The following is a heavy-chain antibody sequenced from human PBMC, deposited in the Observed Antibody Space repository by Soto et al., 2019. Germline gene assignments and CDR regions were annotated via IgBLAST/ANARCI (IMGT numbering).Heavy chain of an antibody. J-gene: IGHJ6*02. V-gene: IGHV3-48*03. CDR1: GFTFSSYE. CDR2: ISSSGSTI. D-gene: IGHD3-3*01. Sequence: GSLRLSCAASGFTFSSYEMNWVRQAPGKGLEWVSYISSSGSTIYYADSVKGRFTISRDNAKNSLYLQMNSLRAEDTAVYYCAREQAYYDFWSAPMHGMDVWGQGTTVTSP. CDR3: AREQAYYDFWSAPMHGMDV.